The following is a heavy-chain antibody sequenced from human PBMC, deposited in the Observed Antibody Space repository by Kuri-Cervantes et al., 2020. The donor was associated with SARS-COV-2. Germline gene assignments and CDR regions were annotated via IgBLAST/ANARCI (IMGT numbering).Heavy chain of an antibody. V-gene: IGHV4-39*01. CDR2: IYYSGST. J-gene: IGHJ6*02. CDR3: ARHIVAHGRGGMDV. D-gene: IGHD2-15*01. CDR1: GGSISSSSYY. Sequence: LRLSCTVSGGSISSSSYYWGWIRQPPGKGLEWIGSIYYSGSTYYNPSLKSRVTISVDTSKNQFSLKLSSVTAADTAVYYCARHIVAHGRGGMDVWGQGTTVTVSS.